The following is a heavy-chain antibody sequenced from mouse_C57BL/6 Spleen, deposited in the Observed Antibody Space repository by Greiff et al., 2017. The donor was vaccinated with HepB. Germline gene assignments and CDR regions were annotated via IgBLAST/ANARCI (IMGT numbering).Heavy chain of an antibody. V-gene: IGHV5-9-1*02. CDR2: ISSGGDYI. D-gene: IGHD1-1*01. Sequence: EVQLVESGEGLVKPGGSLKLSCAASGFTFSSYAMSWVRQTPEKRLECVAYISSGGDYIYYADTVKGRFTISRDNARNTLYLQMSSLKSEDTAMYYCTRATVVAKGFAYWGQGTLVTVSA. CDR1: GFTFSSYA. J-gene: IGHJ3*01. CDR3: TRATVVAKGFAY.